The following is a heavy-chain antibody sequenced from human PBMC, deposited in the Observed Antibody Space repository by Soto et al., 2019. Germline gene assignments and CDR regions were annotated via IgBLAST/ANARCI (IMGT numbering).Heavy chain of an antibody. D-gene: IGHD6-13*01. J-gene: IGHJ1*01. CDR1: GFTFDDYA. CDR3: VKDESINWYSGHFRH. CDR2: INWNGGSI. Sequence: GGSLRLSCAASGFTFDDYAMHWVRQVLGKGLEWVSGINWNGGSIGYGDSVKGRFAISRDNAKNSLHLQMNSLSAEDTAFYYCVKDESINWYSGHFRHWGQGTLVTVSS. V-gene: IGHV3-9*01.